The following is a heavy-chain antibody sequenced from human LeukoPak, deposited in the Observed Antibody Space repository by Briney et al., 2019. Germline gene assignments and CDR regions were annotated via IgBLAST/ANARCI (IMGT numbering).Heavy chain of an antibody. CDR1: GFTFSSYA. D-gene: IGHD3-10*01. Sequence: GGSLRLSCAASGFTFSSYAMHWVRQAPGKGLEWVAVISYDGSNKYYADSVKGRFTISRDNSKNTLYLQMNSLRAEDTAVYYCARDAVRYYYYYMGVWGKGTTVTVSS. CDR2: ISYDGSNK. V-gene: IGHV3-30*01. J-gene: IGHJ6*03. CDR3: ARDAVRYYYYYMGV.